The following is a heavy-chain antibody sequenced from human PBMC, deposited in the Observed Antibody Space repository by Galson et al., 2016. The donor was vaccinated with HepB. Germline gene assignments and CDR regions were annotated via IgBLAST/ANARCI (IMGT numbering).Heavy chain of an antibody. D-gene: IGHD3-3*01. Sequence: SETLSLTCTVSGGSISSYYWSWIRQPPGKGLEWIGYIYYRGTTNYNSSLKSRVTTSIDTSKNQFSLKLNSVTAADTAVYYCARGSILRFLEWLPHFDSWGQGTLVTVSS. CDR2: IYYRGTT. CDR3: ARGSILRFLEWLPHFDS. CDR1: GGSISSYY. J-gene: IGHJ4*02. V-gene: IGHV4-59*01.